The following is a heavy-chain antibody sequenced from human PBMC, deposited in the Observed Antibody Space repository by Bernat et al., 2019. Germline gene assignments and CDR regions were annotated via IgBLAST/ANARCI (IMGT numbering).Heavy chain of an antibody. CDR3: TTDRSYIIETYYYDSSGYDHDY. J-gene: IGHJ4*02. V-gene: IGHV3-15*01. CDR1: GFTFSNAW. D-gene: IGHD3-22*01. CDR2: IKSKTDGGTT. Sequence: EVQLVESGGGLVKPGGSLRLSCAASGFTFSNAWMSWVRQAPGKGLEWVGRIKSKTDGGTTDYAAPVKGRFTISRDDSKNTLYLQMNSLKTEDTAVYYCTTDRSYIIETYYYDSSGYDHDYWGQGTLVTVSS.